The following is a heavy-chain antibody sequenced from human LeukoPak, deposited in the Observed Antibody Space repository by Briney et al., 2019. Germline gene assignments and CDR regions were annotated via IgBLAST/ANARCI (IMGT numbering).Heavy chain of an antibody. CDR1: GGSFSGYY. CDR2: INHSGST. D-gene: IGHD5-18*01. J-gene: IGHJ4*02. V-gene: IGHV4-34*01. Sequence: KPSETLSLTCAVYGGSFSGYYWSWIRQPPGMGLEWIGEINHSGSTNYNPSLKSRVTISVDTSKNQFSLKLSSVTAADTAVYYCARGQTWIRSRRGGGFDYWGQGTLVTVSS. CDR3: ARGQTWIRSRRGGGFDY.